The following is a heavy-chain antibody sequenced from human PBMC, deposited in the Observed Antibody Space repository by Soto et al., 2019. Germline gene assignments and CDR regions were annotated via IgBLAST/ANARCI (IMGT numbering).Heavy chain of an antibody. V-gene: IGHV1-2*02. D-gene: IGHD1-1*01. CDR3: ASHDPGARFDP. CDR1: RYIFTAYF. CDR2: INPNNGAT. Sequence: QVQLVQSGAEVKKPGASVKVSCKAPRYIFTAYFMHWVRQAPGQGLEWMGWINPNNGATHYGLSFXXRXXXXXXXXXSTAYMELSSLRSDDTAVYYCASHDPGARFDPWGQGTLVIVSS. J-gene: IGHJ5*02.